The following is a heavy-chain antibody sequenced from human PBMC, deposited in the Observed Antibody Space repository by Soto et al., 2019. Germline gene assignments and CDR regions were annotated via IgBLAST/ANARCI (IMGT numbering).Heavy chain of an antibody. Sequence: QLQLQESGPGLVKPSETLSLTCTVSGGSISSSSYYWGWIRQPPGKGLEWIGSIYYSGSTYYNPSLKSRVTISVDTSKNQFSLKLSSVTAADTAVYYCARGNREWLRKAFDYWGQGTLVTVSS. V-gene: IGHV4-39*01. CDR1: GGSISSSSYY. D-gene: IGHD5-12*01. J-gene: IGHJ4*02. CDR3: ARGNREWLRKAFDY. CDR2: IYYSGST.